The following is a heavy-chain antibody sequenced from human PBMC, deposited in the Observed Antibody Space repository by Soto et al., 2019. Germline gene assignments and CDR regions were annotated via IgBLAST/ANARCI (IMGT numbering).Heavy chain of an antibody. Sequence: EVQLLESGGGLVQPGGSLRLSCAASGFTFSIYAMSWVRQAPGKGLEWISALNGYSVTTNYADSVKGRFTISRDNSKNTLFLQMSSLRAEDTAVYYCARDRRPSVYSGLDVWGQGTTVIVSS. CDR2: LNGYSVTT. D-gene: IGHD1-26*01. CDR1: GFTFSIYA. V-gene: IGHV3-23*01. CDR3: ARDRRPSVYSGLDV. J-gene: IGHJ6*02.